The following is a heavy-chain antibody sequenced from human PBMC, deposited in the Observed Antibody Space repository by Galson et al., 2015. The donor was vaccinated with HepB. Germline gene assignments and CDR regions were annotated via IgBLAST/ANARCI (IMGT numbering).Heavy chain of an antibody. Sequence: SLRLSCAASGFTFSTYSMNWVRQAPGKGLEWISYIRSSSSTIYYADSVKGRFTISRDNAKNSLYLQMNSLRDEDTAVYYCARFGDGSGTYPDYWGQGTLVTVSS. J-gene: IGHJ4*02. V-gene: IGHV3-48*02. CDR2: IRSSSSTI. CDR3: ARFGDGSGTYPDY. CDR1: GFTFSTYS. D-gene: IGHD3-3*01.